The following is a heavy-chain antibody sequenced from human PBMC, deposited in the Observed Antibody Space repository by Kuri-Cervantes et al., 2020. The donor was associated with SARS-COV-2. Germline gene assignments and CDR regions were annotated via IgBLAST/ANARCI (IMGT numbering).Heavy chain of an antibody. D-gene: IGHD2-15*01. V-gene: IGHV3-21*01. CDR3: ARAGGSGGTSNYYYYMDV. CDR1: GFTFSSHS. Sequence: GGSLRLSCAASGFTFSSHSMNWVRQAPGKGLEWVSCTSSGSTYIYYVDSVKGRFTISRDNAKNSLYLQMNSLRAEDTAVYYCARAGGSGGTSNYYYYMDVWGKGTTVTSP. CDR2: TSSGSTYI. J-gene: IGHJ6*03.